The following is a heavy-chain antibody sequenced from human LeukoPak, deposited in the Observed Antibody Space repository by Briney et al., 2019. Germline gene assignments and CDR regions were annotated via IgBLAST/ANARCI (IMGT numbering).Heavy chain of an antibody. CDR1: GYSFTHHR. CDR3: AKLAGSGLSTSLHFFDD. V-gene: IGHV5-51*01. J-gene: IGHJ4*02. CDR2: IYPGNSET. Sequence: GDSLKVSGKEYGYSFTHHRIAWMRQMLMKGLECMRFIYPGNSETIYSQSLQGQVTITADKSISTAYLQWSNLRASDTAVYYCAKLAGSGLSTSLHFFDDWGQGTLATVSS. D-gene: IGHD2-2*01.